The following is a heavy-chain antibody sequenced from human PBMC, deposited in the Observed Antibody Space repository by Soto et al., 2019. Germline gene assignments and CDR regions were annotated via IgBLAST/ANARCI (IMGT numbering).Heavy chain of an antibody. Sequence: SETLSLTCAVYGGSFSGYYWSWIRQPPGKGLEWIGEINHSGSTNYNPSLKSRVTISVDTSKNQFSLKLSSVTAADTAVYYCARSPGYYFDYWGQGTLVTVSS. CDR3: ARSPGYYFDY. V-gene: IGHV4-34*01. CDR2: INHSGST. J-gene: IGHJ4*02. CDR1: GGSFSGYY.